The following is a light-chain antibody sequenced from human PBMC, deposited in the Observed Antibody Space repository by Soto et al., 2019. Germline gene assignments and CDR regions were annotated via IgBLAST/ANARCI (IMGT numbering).Light chain of an antibody. V-gene: IGLV3-21*02. Sequence: SYELTQPPSVSVAPGQTATITCGANNIGSKSVHWYQQKPGQAPVLVVYDDSGRPSGIPERFSGSNSGSTATLTISRVEAGDEADYYCQVWHSSSGVFGTGTKVTVL. J-gene: IGLJ1*01. CDR2: DDS. CDR1: NIGSKS. CDR3: QVWHSSSGV.